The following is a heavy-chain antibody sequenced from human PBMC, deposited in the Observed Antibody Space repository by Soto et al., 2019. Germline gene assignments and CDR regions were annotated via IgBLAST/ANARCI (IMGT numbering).Heavy chain of an antibody. CDR2: IYDNGTT. J-gene: IGHJ6*02. V-gene: IGHV3-53*01. Sequence: GSLRLSCAASGLTVSNAYMAWVRQAPGMGLEWVSVIYDNGTTYYADSVKGRFTISRDTSTNTLSLQMDSLRAEDTAVYYCVRPLPSGRNYGLDVWGQGTTVTVSS. D-gene: IGHD3-10*01. CDR3: VRPLPSGRNYGLDV. CDR1: GLTVSNAY.